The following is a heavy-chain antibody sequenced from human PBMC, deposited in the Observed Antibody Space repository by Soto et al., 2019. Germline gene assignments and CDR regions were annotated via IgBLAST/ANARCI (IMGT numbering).Heavy chain of an antibody. Sequence: QLHLQESGPGLVKPSETLSLTCTVSGGSISSSSYYWGWIRQPPGKGLEWIGNVYYGGSTYYNPSIKIRVTISVETSKSQFSRKLSSVTAADTAVYYCAGGDYYHSSGYYFYYYTMDVWGQGTTVTVSS. CDR2: VYYGGST. CDR1: GGSISSSSYY. CDR3: AGGDYYHSSGYYFYYYTMDV. V-gene: IGHV4-39*01. D-gene: IGHD3-22*01. J-gene: IGHJ6*02.